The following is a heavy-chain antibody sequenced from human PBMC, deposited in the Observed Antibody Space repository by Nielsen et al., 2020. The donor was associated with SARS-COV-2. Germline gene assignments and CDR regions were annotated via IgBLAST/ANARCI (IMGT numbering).Heavy chain of an antibody. CDR3: AKDGARGDYGYFDY. V-gene: IGHV3-23*01. CDR1: GFTVSSNY. D-gene: IGHD4-17*01. Sequence: GESLKISCAASGFTVSSNYMSWVRQAPGKGLEWVSAISGSGGSTYYADSVKGRFTISRDNSKNTLYLQMNSLRAEDTAVYYCAKDGARGDYGYFDYWGQGTLVTVSS. J-gene: IGHJ4*02. CDR2: ISGSGGST.